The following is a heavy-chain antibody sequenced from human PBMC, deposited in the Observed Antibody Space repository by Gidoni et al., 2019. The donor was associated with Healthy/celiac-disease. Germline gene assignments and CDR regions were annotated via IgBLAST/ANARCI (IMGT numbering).Heavy chain of an antibody. D-gene: IGHD2-15*01. CDR3: AKGALVVVAPGFIDY. J-gene: IGHJ4*02. CDR2: ISGNSGSI. Sequence: VQLVESGGGLVQPGRSLRLSCAATGFTFDDYALQWVRQAPGKGLEWVSGISGNSGSIGYADSVKGRFTISRVNAKNSLYLQMNSLRAEDTALYYCAKGALVVVAPGFIDYWGQGTLVTVSS. V-gene: IGHV3-9*01. CDR1: GFTFDDYA.